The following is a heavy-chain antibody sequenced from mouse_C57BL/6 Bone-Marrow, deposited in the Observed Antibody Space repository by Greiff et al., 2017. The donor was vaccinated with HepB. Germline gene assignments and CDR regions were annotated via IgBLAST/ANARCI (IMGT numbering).Heavy chain of an antibody. J-gene: IGHJ2*01. Sequence: VKLVESGAELVKPGASVKISCKASGYAFSSYWMNWVKQRPGKGLEWIGQIYPGDGDTNYNGKFKGKATLTADKSSSTAYMQLSSLTSEDSAVYFCAREGHYYGSPDYWGQGTTLTVSS. V-gene: IGHV1-80*01. CDR2: IYPGDGDT. D-gene: IGHD1-1*01. CDR1: GYAFSSYW. CDR3: AREGHYYGSPDY.